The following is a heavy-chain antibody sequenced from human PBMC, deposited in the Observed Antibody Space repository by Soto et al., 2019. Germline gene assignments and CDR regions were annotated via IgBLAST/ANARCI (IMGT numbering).Heavy chain of an antibody. CDR1: GGSVTPYY. CDR2: VSYSGKT. Sequence: QVQLQESGPGLVKTSDTLSLTCTVSGGSVTPYYWSWIRQSPGKGLEWIGYVSYSGKTGYNPSLKGRVSMSIGTSKNEFSLKLTSLTAADAATYYCARQQYTVVTAFDVWGQGTTVAVSS. CDR3: ARQQYTVVTAFDV. D-gene: IGHD2-21*01. V-gene: IGHV4-59*02. J-gene: IGHJ3*01.